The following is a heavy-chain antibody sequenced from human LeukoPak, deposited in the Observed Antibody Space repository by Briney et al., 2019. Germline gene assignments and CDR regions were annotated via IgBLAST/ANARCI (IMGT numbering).Heavy chain of an antibody. J-gene: IGHJ5*02. CDR3: ARHIVVVVAATYWFDP. V-gene: IGHV1-18*01. CDR2: ISAYNGNT. Sequence: GASAKVSCKASGYTFTSYGISWVRQAPGQGLEWMGWISAYNGNTNYAQKLQGRVTMTTDTSTSTAYMELRSLRSDDTAVYYCARHIVVVVAATYWFDPWGQGTLVTVSS. CDR1: GYTFTSYG. D-gene: IGHD2-15*01.